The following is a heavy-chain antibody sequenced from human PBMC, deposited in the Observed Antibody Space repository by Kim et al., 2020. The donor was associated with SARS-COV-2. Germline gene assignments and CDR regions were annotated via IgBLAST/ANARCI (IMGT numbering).Heavy chain of an antibody. CDR2: IYYSGST. Sequence: SETLSLTCSVSSDSISSYYCSWIRQLTGKGLEWLGYIYYSGSTDYNPSLKSRVTISWDTSKNQFSLDLTSVTNADTAVYYCARSEGRGRWQQFDYWGQG. V-gene: IGHV4-59*01. J-gene: IGHJ4*02. D-gene: IGHD6-13*01. CDR3: ARSEGRGRWQQFDY. CDR1: SDSISSYY.